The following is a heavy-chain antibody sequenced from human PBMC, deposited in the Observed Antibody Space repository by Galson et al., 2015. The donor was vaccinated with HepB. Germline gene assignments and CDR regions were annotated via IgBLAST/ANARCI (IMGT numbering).Heavy chain of an antibody. CDR3: AKDIAASGGGYYFDY. V-gene: IGHV3-9*01. D-gene: IGHD6-13*01. Sequence: SLRLSCAASGFSFDDYAVHWVRQAPGKGLEWVSGISWNSAYIGYADSVKGRFTISRDNAKNSLYLQMNSLRAEDTALYYCAKDIAASGGGYYFDYWGQGTLVTVSS. CDR1: GFSFDDYA. CDR2: ISWNSAYI. J-gene: IGHJ4*02.